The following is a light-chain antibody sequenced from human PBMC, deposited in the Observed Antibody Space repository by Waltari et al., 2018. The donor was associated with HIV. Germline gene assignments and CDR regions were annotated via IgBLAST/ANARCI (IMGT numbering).Light chain of an antibody. J-gene: IGLJ2*01. CDR3: SSYTSSTTLV. Sequence: SALTQPASVSGSPGQSITISCTGTRSAVGGYHYVHWYQQHPGKAPNLMLYEVSNRPSGVSNRFSGSKSGNTASLTISGLQAEDEADYYCSSYTSSTTLVFGGGTKLTVL. V-gene: IGLV2-14*01. CDR2: EVS. CDR1: RSAVGGYHY.